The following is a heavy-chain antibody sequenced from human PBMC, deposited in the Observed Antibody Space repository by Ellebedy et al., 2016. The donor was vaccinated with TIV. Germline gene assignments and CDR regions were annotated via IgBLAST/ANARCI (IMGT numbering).Heavy chain of an antibody. CDR2: TKQDGSEK. D-gene: IGHD3-22*01. CDR1: GFTFSSYW. CDR3: AREPITMVVDSFDY. J-gene: IGHJ4*02. V-gene: IGHV3-7*03. Sequence: GGSLRLSXAASGFTFSSYWMSWVRQAPGKGLEWVASTKQDGSEKYFLDSLKGRFSISRDNAKNSLYLQMHSLRAEDTAVYYCAREPITMVVDSFDYWGQGTLVTVSS.